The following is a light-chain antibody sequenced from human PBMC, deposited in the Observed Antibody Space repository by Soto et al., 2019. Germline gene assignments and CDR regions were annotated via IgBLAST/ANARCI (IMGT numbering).Light chain of an antibody. CDR1: QGISSY. CDR2: AAS. J-gene: IGKJ4*01. CDR3: QQLNNHLT. Sequence: DVQMTQSPSFLSASVGDRVTITSRDSQGISSYLAWYQQTPGKAPKLLIYAASTLQSGVPSRFSGSGSGTEFTLTISSLQPEDFATYYCQQLNNHLTFGGGTKVDIK. V-gene: IGKV1-9*01.